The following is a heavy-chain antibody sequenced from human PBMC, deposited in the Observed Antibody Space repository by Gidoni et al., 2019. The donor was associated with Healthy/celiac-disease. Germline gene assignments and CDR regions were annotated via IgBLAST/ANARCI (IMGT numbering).Heavy chain of an antibody. J-gene: IGHJ6*02. CDR2: IYYSGST. CDR1: GGSVSSGSYY. V-gene: IGHV4-61*01. D-gene: IGHD2-15*01. Sequence: QVQLQESGPGLVKPSETLSLTCTVSGGSVSSGSYYWSWIRQPPGKGLELIGYIYYSGSTNYNPSLKSRVTISVDTSKNQFSLKLSSVTAADTAVYYCARDRYCSGGKHCYYGMDVWGQGTTVTVSS. CDR3: ARDRYCSGGKHCYYGMDV.